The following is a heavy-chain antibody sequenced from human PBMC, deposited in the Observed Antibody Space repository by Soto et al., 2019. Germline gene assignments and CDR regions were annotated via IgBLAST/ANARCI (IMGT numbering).Heavy chain of an antibody. CDR3: ARASMIVERFDF. D-gene: IGHD3-22*01. Sequence: GASVKVSCKASGYSFIGYYIHWVRQAPGQGLEWMGWMTPNSGGTDYAQKFQGRVTMTRDTSISTAYMELNSLSSDDTAAYYCARASMIVERFDFWGQGTQVTVSS. CDR1: GYSFIGYY. J-gene: IGHJ4*02. CDR2: MTPNSGGT. V-gene: IGHV1-2*02.